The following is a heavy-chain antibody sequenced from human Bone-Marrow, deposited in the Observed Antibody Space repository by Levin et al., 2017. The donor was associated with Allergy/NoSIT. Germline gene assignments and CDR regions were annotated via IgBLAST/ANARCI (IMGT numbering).Heavy chain of an antibody. Sequence: PSETLSLTCAVYGGSFSGYYWSWIRQPPGKGLEWIGEINHSGSTNYNPSLKSRVTISVDTSKNQFSLKLSSVTAADTAVYYCVVTDIVVVPAASQGWFDPWGQGTLVTVSS. CDR3: VVTDIVVVPAASQGWFDP. D-gene: IGHD2-2*01. V-gene: IGHV4-34*01. CDR1: GGSFSGYY. CDR2: INHSGST. J-gene: IGHJ5*02.